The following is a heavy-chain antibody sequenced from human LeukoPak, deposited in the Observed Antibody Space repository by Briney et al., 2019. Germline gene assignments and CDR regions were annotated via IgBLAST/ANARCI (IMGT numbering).Heavy chain of an antibody. CDR2: IYYSGST. CDR1: GGSISSGGYY. V-gene: IGHV4-31*03. D-gene: IGHD1-26*01. J-gene: IGHJ4*02. Sequence: SETLSLTCTVSGGSISSGGYYWSWIRQHPGKGLEWIGYIYYSGSTYYNPSLKSRVTISVDTSKNQFSLKLSSVTAADTAVYYCARVRYSGSYYFDYWGQGNLVTVSS. CDR3: ARVRYSGSYYFDY.